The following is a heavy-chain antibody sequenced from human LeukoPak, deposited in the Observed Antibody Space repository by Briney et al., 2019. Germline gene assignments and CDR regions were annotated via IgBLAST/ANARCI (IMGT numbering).Heavy chain of an antibody. D-gene: IGHD3-3*01. Sequence: GGSLRLSCAASGFSFSDYGMHWVRQAPGKGLEWVAFIRYDGSNKYYADSVKGRFTISRDNSKNTVYLQTNSLRPEDTAVYYCAKRAVLQFLKWSNYYYYMDAWGKGTTVTVSS. V-gene: IGHV3-30*02. CDR1: GFSFSDYG. CDR2: IRYDGSNK. J-gene: IGHJ6*03. CDR3: AKRAVLQFLKWSNYYYYMDA.